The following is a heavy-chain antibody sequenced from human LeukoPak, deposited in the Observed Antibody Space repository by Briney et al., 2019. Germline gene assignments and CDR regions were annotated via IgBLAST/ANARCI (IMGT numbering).Heavy chain of an antibody. V-gene: IGHV3-48*04. J-gene: IGHJ4*02. D-gene: IGHD3-22*01. Sequence: GGSLRLSCADSGFTFSSYSMNWVRQAPGKGLEWVSYISSSGSTIYYADSVKGRFTISRDNAKNSLYLQMNSLRAEDTAVYYCASDSSGYYNYFDYWGQGTLVTVSS. CDR2: ISSSGSTI. CDR1: GFTFSSYS. CDR3: ASDSSGYYNYFDY.